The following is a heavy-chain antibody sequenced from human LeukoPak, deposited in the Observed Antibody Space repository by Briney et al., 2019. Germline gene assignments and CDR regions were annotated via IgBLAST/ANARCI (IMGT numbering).Heavy chain of an antibody. CDR1: GGSIASSSHY. Sequence: SETLSLTCTVSGGSIASSSHYWAWIRQPPGKGLQWIGSISYSGDIYNNPSLKSRVTISVDTSTNQLSLKLSSVTAADTAVYYCAKARAVTTVLDAFDIWGQGTMVTVSS. J-gene: IGHJ3*02. CDR3: AKARAVTTVLDAFDI. CDR2: ISYSGDI. V-gene: IGHV4-39*01. D-gene: IGHD4-17*01.